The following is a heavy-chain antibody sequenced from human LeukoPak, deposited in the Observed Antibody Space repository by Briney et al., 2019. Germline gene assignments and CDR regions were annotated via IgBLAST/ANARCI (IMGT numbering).Heavy chain of an antibody. CDR1: GGSFSDFY. V-gene: IGHV4-34*01. Sequence: PSETLSLTCAVYGGSFSDFYWSWIRQPPGKGLEWIGEIHQTGITNYNPSLKSRVTISVDTSKNQFSLKLSSVTAADTAVYYCARGVIEMATMDYWGQGTLVTVSS. D-gene: IGHD5-24*01. CDR2: IHQTGIT. CDR3: ARGVIEMATMDY. J-gene: IGHJ4*02.